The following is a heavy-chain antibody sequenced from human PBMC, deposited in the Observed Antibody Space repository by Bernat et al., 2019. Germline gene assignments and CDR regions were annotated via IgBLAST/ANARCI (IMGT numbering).Heavy chain of an antibody. J-gene: IGHJ5*01. CDR1: GFTFNNVR. CDR3: TTWDS. V-gene: IGHV3-15*01. Sequence: EVQLLESGGGLVKPGESLRVSCAASGFTFNNVRMTWVRQAPGKGLEWVGRIKARSEGETTDYAAPVKGRFTISRDDSKNMLFLQMNSLKIEDTAIYYCTTWDSWGQGTLVTVSS. CDR2: IKARSEGETT.